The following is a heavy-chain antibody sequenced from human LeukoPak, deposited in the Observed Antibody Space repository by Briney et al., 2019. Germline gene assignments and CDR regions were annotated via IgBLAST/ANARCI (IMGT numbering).Heavy chain of an antibody. CDR3: ARDGSIAAAGTSFDY. CDR1: GGSFSGYY. CDR2: IYHSGST. Sequence: SETLSLTCAVYGGSFSGYYWSWIRQPPGKGLEWIGYIYHSGSTNYNPSLKSRVTISVGTSKNQFSLKLSSVTAADTAVYYCARDGSIAAAGTSFDYWGQGTLVTVSS. J-gene: IGHJ4*02. D-gene: IGHD6-13*01. V-gene: IGHV4-34*01.